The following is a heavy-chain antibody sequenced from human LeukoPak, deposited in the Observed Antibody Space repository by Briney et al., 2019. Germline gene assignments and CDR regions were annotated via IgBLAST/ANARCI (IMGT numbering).Heavy chain of an antibody. CDR3: ARDRPSGPPFDP. CDR1: GGSISSYY. D-gene: IGHD3-10*01. CDR2: IYTSGSA. Sequence: PSETLSLTCTVSGGSISSYYWSWIRQPAGKGLEWIGRIYTSGSANYNPSLKSRVTMSVDTSKIQFSLKLSSVTAADTAVYYCARDRPSGPPFDPWGQGTLVTVSS. J-gene: IGHJ5*02. V-gene: IGHV4-4*07.